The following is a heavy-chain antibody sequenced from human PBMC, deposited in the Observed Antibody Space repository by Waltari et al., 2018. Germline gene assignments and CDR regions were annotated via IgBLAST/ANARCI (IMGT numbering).Heavy chain of an antibody. V-gene: IGHV3-23*01. CDR2: ISGTGGIT. Sequence: EVHLLESGGDLVQPGGSLRLSCAASGFTFNSYAMSWVRQAPGKGLEWVSTISGTGGITSYADSVEGRFTISRDNSKNTLYLQMNSLRAGDTAVYYCARAPVAGSWYFDLWGRGTLVTVSS. D-gene: IGHD6-19*01. CDR3: ARAPVAGSWYFDL. CDR1: GFTFNSYA. J-gene: IGHJ2*01.